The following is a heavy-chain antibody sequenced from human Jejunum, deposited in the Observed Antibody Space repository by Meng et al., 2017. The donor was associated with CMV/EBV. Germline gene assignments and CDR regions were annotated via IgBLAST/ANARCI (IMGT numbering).Heavy chain of an antibody. CDR3: ARDSHSNIRASD. J-gene: IGHJ4*02. CDR2: IFSDGTT. Sequence: AAGFTVGTNYRNWVRQAPGKGLEWVSIIFSDGTTYYADSVKGRFTISRDTSKNTVYLQMNSLRPEDTAVYHCARDSHSNIRASDWGPGTLVTVSS. V-gene: IGHV3-53*01. CDR1: GFTVGTNY. D-gene: IGHD1/OR15-1a*01.